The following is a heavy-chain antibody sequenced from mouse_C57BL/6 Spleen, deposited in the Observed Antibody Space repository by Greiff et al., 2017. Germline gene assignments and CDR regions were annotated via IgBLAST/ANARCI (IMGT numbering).Heavy chain of an antibody. V-gene: IGHV1-4*01. CDR1: GYTFTSYT. J-gene: IGHJ2*01. CDR2: INPSSGYT. CDR3: DSSDY. D-gene: IGHD3-1*01. Sequence: VQVVESGAELARPGASVKMSCKASGYTFTSYTMHWVKQRPGQGLEWIGYINPSSGYTKYNQKFKDKATLTADKSSSTAYMQLSSLTSEDSAVYYCDSSDYWGQGTTLTVSS.